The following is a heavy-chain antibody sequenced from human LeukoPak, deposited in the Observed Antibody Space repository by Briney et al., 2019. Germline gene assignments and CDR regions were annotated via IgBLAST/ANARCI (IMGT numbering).Heavy chain of an antibody. J-gene: IGHJ4*02. CDR1: GFTFNSYA. Sequence: GGSLRLSCAAPGFTFNSYAMHWVRQAPGKGLEYVSAISRNGGSTYYANSVKGRFTISRDNSKNTLYLQMDSLKSEDMAVYYCARGAPYCGGDCYSPSDYWGQGTLVTVSS. D-gene: IGHD2-21*02. CDR2: ISRNGGST. V-gene: IGHV3-64*01. CDR3: ARGAPYCGGDCYSPSDY.